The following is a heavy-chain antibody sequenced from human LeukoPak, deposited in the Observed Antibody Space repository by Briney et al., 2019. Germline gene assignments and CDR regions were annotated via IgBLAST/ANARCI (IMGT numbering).Heavy chain of an antibody. V-gene: IGHV4-34*01. D-gene: IGHD4-17*01. CDR1: GGSFTGYY. Sequence: SQTLSLTCAVYGGSFTGYYSSWIRQPPGKVLDGLREIYHNGSTNDNPSLKRRVNISVDKSKNQFSLQLSSVPAADTAVYYCAGPVSDGYGDYDDAFDIRGQGTMGNVSS. CDR2: IYHNGST. CDR3: AGPVSDGYGDYDDAFDI. J-gene: IGHJ3*02.